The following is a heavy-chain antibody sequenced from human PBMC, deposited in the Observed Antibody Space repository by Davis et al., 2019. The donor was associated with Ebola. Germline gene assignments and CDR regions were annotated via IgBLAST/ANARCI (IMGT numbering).Heavy chain of an antibody. CDR3: ARDNPPRWANYYYYGMDV. CDR1: GYTFTSYA. V-gene: IGHV7-4-1*02. Sequence: AASVKVSCKASGYTFTSYAMNWVRQAPGQGLEWMGWINTNTGNPTYAQGFTGRFVFSLDTSVSTAYLQISSLKAEDTAVYYCARDNPPRWANYYYYGMDVWGQGTTVTVSS. J-gene: IGHJ6*02. CDR2: INTNTGNP. D-gene: IGHD5-24*01.